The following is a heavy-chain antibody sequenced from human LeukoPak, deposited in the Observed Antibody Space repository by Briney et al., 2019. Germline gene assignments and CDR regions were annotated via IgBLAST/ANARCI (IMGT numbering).Heavy chain of an antibody. D-gene: IGHD3-16*02. V-gene: IGHV3-23*01. CDR3: AKSSNHYRPFDD. CDR2: ISGSGFTT. Sequence: GGSLRLSCAASGFTFSSYAMRWVRQAPGKGLEWVSGISGSGFTTYYADSVKGRLTISRGNSKNTLYVQMNSLRAEDTAVYYCAKSSNHYRPFDDWGQGTLVTVSS. CDR1: GFTFSSYA. J-gene: IGHJ4*02.